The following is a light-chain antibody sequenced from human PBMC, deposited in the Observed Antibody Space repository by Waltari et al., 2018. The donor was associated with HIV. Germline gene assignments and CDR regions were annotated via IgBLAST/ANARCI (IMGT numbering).Light chain of an antibody. CDR2: DDD. CDR1: SPNVGASY. CDR3: ATWENRLTTVL. Sequence: QSVLTQPPLVSAAPGQKVTISCSGGSPNVGASYVSWYQQIPGAAPKLLSFDDDPRPSGIPVRFPGFKSGTSATLGITGLQTGAEADYYCATWENRLTTVLLGGGTKLTVL. V-gene: IGLV1-51*01. J-gene: IGLJ2*01.